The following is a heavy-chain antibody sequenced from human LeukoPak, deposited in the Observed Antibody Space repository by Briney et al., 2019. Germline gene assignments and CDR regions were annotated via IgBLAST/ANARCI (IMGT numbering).Heavy chain of an antibody. Sequence: ASVKVSCKTSGYTFTRYYMQWVRQATGHGLEWMGIINPISGATDYAQKFQGRVTMTRDTSTSTVYMELSSLRSEDTAMYYCARLPYRDGVAQDYWGQGTLVTVSS. CDR3: ARLPYRDGVAQDY. CDR1: GYTFTRYY. CDR2: INPISGAT. V-gene: IGHV1-46*01. D-gene: IGHD3-16*02. J-gene: IGHJ4*02.